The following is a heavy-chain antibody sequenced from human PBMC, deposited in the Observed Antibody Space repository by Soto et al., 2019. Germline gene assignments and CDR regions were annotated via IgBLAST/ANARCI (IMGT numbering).Heavy chain of an antibody. CDR3: ARDLEYYYDSSGYYPDNYGMDV. CDR2: INPNSGGT. D-gene: IGHD3-22*01. J-gene: IGHJ6*02. Sequence: ASVKVSCKASGYTFTGYYMHWLRQAPGQGLEWMGWINPNSGGTNYAQKFQGWVTMTRDTSISTAYMELSRLRSDDTAVYYCARDLEYYYDSSGYYPDNYGMDVWGQGTTVTVSS. V-gene: IGHV1-2*04. CDR1: GYTFTGYY.